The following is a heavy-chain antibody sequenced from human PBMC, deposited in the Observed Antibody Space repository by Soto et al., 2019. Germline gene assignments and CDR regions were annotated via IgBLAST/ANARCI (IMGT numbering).Heavy chain of an antibody. D-gene: IGHD2-8*02. J-gene: IGHJ2*01. CDR3: ARDSKEGYSTAQRYFDL. V-gene: IGHV3-7*01. CDR1: GFTFSSNW. Sequence: PGGSLRLSCVGSGFTFSSNWMTWVRQAPGKGLEWVGNIRQDGSEKYYVDSVRGRFTISRDNAKNSLYLQMNSLRTEDSAVYYCARDSKEGYSTAQRYFDLWGRGTLVTV. CDR2: IRQDGSEK.